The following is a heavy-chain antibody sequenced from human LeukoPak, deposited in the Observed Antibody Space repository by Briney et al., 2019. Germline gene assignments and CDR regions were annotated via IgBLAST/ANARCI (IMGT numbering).Heavy chain of an antibody. CDR2: ISAYNGNT. Sequence: ASVKVSCKASGYTFTSYGISWVRQAPGQGLEWMGWISAYNGNTNYAQKLQGRVTMTTDTSTSTAYMELRSLRSDDTAVYYRARDPPYKEIAVARSDYWGQGTLVTVSS. V-gene: IGHV1-18*01. CDR3: ARDPPYKEIAVARSDY. CDR1: GYTFTSYG. D-gene: IGHD6-19*01. J-gene: IGHJ4*02.